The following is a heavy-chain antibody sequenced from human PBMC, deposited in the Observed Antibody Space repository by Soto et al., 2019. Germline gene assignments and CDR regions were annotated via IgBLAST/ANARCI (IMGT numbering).Heavy chain of an antibody. D-gene: IGHD3-10*01. CDR2: VNTYDGTT. J-gene: IGHJ4*02. CDR3: AREYYGTTTWIDN. Sequence: QVHLVQSTPEVRSPGASVKVSCKTSGFTFTSYPFSWVRQAPGQGLEWMGWVNTYDGTTNIAQQFKDRITLTTDKSAATLFMELTRLTPDDTAVYYCAREYYGTTTWIDNWGQGTLVAVS. CDR1: GFTFTSYP. V-gene: IGHV1-18*04.